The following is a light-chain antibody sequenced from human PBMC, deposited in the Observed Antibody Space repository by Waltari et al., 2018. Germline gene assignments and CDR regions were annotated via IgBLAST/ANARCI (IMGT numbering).Light chain of an antibody. CDR2: EDT. Sequence: QSVLTQPPSVSAAPGQRVTISCSGGRSNIGNNYVSWYRQFPGTAPKLLIYEDTEQPSGIAGRFAGSKSGTSATLDITGLQAGDEADYYCGTWDSSLSGAVFGGGTHLTVL. CDR3: GTWDSSLSGAV. V-gene: IGLV1-51*02. J-gene: IGLJ7*01. CDR1: RSNIGNNY.